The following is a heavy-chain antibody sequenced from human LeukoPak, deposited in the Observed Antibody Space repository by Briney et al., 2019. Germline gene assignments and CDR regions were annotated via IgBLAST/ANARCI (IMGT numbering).Heavy chain of an antibody. Sequence: GGSLRLSCAASGFTFSSYSMNWVRQAPGKGLEWVSYISSSGSTIYYADSVKGRFTISRDNAKNSLYLQMNSLRAEDTAVYYCARENDCSSTSCYRGYGFDYWGQGTLVTVSS. CDR1: GFTFSSYS. J-gene: IGHJ4*02. CDR3: ARENDCSSTSCYRGYGFDY. V-gene: IGHV3-48*04. D-gene: IGHD2-2*01. CDR2: ISSSGSTI.